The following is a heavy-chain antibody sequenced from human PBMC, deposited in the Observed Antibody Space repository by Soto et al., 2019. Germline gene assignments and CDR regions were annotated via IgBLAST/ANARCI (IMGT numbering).Heavy chain of an antibody. CDR3: AAGGGLPRYS. V-gene: IGHV4-30-2*01. J-gene: IGHJ4*02. Sequence: QLQLQESGSGLVKPSQTLSLTCAVSGGSISSGGYSWSWIRQPPGKGLEWIGYIYHSGSTYYNPALRSRVTIAVDRSKNQFSLKLSSVTAADTAVYYCAAGGGLPRYSWGQGTLVTVSS. CDR1: GGSISSGGYS. CDR2: IYHSGST. D-gene: IGHD5-12*01.